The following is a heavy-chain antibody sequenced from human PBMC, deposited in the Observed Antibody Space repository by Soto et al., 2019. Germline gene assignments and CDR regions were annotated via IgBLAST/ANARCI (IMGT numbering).Heavy chain of an antibody. V-gene: IGHV3-23*01. CDR1: GFTFSSYA. D-gene: IGHD6-13*01. J-gene: IGHJ4*02. CDR2: ISGSGGST. Sequence: EVQLLESGGGLVQPGGSLRPSCAASGFTFSSYAMSWVRQAPGKGLEWVSAISGSGGSTYYADSVKGRFTISRDNSKNTLYLQMNSLRAEDTAVYYCANTPLEQQLVRIVDLVDYWGQGTLVTVSS. CDR3: ANTPLEQQLVRIVDLVDY.